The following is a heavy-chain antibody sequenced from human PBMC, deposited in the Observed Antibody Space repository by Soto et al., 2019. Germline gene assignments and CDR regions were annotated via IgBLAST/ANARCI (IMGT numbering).Heavy chain of an antibody. CDR3: AAELYSGGTCCSFDI. CDR2: IVVGSGST. J-gene: IGHJ3*02. CDR1: GFAFSNSA. V-gene: IGHV1-58*01. Sequence: ASVKVSCKTSGFAFSNSAVQWVRQARGQRLEWMGWIVVGSGSTNYEQRFQKRVTITRDMSTSTVHMELSCLSSEDTAVYYCAAELYSGGTCCSFDIWGQGTMVTVS. D-gene: IGHD2-15*01.